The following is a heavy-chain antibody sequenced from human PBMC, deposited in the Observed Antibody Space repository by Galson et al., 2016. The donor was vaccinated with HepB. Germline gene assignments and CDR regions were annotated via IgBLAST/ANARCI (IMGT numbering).Heavy chain of an antibody. CDR2: ISTYNSNT. D-gene: IGHD3-22*01. J-gene: IGHJ5*01. V-gene: IGHV1-18*01. CDR1: GYTFVSHG. CDR3: ARHLGKSSAWNNYFDS. Sequence: SVMVSCKASGYTFVSHGISRVRQAPGQGPEWLGWISTYNSNTNYVEKFQDRVTMTADTSTDTAYMELRSLRPDDTAMYFCARHLGKSSAWNNYFDSWGQGTLVVVSS.